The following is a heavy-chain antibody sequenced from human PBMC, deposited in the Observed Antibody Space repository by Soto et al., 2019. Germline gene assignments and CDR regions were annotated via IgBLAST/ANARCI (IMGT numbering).Heavy chain of an antibody. V-gene: IGHV3-30*18. J-gene: IGHJ5*02. D-gene: IGHD4-17*01. CDR3: VKDLIQNTVKRCGT. CDR1: GFTFDSYG. CDR2: ISSDGNNK. Sequence: QVQLVESGGGVVQPGRSLRLSCAASGFTFDSYGMHWVRQAPGKGLEWVAVISSDGNNKYYADSVKGRFSIYRDNFNNILYRNMSNRRVEDTAVYYCVKDLIQNTVKRCGTWGQGSLVTVSS.